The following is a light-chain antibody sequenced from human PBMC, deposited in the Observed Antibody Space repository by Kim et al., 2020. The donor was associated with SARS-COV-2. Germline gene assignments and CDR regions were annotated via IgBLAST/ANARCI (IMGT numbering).Light chain of an antibody. Sequence: SSELPQDPAVSVALGQTVRITCQGDSLRSYYASWYQQKPGQAPVLVIYGKNNRPSGIPDRFSGSSSGNTASLTITGAQAEDEADYYCNSRDSSGNPPNWV. CDR3: NSRDSSGNPPNWV. CDR2: GKN. J-gene: IGLJ3*02. V-gene: IGLV3-19*01. CDR1: SLRSYY.